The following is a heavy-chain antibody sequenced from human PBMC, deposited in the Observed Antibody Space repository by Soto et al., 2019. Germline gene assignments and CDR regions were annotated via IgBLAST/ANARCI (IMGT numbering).Heavy chain of an antibody. CDR2: IYYSGST. CDR1: GGSISSYY. V-gene: IGHV4-59*08. D-gene: IGHD6-13*01. CDR3: AGIAAVQYYFDY. Sequence: SETLSLTCTVSGGSISSYYWSWIRQPPGKGLEWIGYIYYSGSTNYNPSLKSRVTISVDTSKNQFSLKLSSVTAADTAVYYCAGIAAVQYYFDYWGQGTLVTVSS. J-gene: IGHJ4*02.